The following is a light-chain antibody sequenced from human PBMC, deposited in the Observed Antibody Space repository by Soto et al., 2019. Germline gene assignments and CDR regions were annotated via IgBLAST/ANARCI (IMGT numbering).Light chain of an antibody. J-gene: IGLJ1*01. CDR3: SSYTSSSTL. V-gene: IGLV2-11*01. CDR1: SNNVGGYNY. Sequence: QSALTQPRSVSGSPGQSVTISCTGASNNVGGYNYVSWYQHHPGKVPQLIIYDVTKRPSGVPDRFSGSKSGNTASLTISGLQAEDEADYYCSSYTSSSTLFGTGTKLTVL. CDR2: DVT.